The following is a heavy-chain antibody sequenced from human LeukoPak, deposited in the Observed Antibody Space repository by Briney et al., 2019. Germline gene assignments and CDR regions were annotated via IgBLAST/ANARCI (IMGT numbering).Heavy chain of an antibody. V-gene: IGHV4-39*01. J-gene: IGHJ5*02. Sequence: SETLFLTCSVSGGSISSSSYYWGWMRQPPGKGLEWIGSIYYSGSTYYNPSLKSRVAISVDASKNPFSRQLSSVSAADTAVYYFAKHKVLFHWFDPGGQGTLVTVST. CDR1: GGSISSSSYY. CDR2: IYYSGST. D-gene: IGHD2-21*01. CDR3: AKHKVLFHWFDP.